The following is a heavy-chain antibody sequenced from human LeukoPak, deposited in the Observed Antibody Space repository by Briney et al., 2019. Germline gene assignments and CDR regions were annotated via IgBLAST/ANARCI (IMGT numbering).Heavy chain of an antibody. Sequence: GGSLRLSCAASGFTFSDYYMSWIRQAPGKGLEWVSYISSSGSTIYYADSVKGRFTISRDNAKNSLYLQMNSLRAEDTAVYYCVREQVDTLGSWFDPWGQGTLVTVSS. D-gene: IGHD5-18*01. CDR2: ISSSGSTI. J-gene: IGHJ5*02. V-gene: IGHV3-11*01. CDR3: VREQVDTLGSWFDP. CDR1: GFTFSDYY.